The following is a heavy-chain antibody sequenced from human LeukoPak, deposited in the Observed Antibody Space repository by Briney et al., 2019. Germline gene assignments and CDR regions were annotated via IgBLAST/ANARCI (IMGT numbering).Heavy chain of an antibody. CDR2: INQDGSEE. CDR3: VRDGGVSGYDLLDY. CDR1: GFTFSNYW. D-gene: IGHD5-12*01. V-gene: IGHV3-7*01. Sequence: GGSLRLSCAASGFTFSNYWMTWVRQAPGKGLEWVAHINQDGSEEHYMDSAKARFTISRDNAKNSLSLQMNSLRAEDTAVYYCVRDGGVSGYDLLDYWGQGTLATVSS. J-gene: IGHJ4*02.